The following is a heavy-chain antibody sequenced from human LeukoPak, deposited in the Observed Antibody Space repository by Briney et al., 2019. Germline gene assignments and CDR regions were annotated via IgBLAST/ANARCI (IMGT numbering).Heavy chain of an antibody. CDR3: ARSHSVWTSFDS. V-gene: IGHV4-59*01. Sequence: PSETLSLTCPGSGGSISTYYLSWIGQPPGKGLEWIGYIYYSGSTNYNPSLKSRVTISVDTSKNQFSLKLSSVTAADTAVYYCARSHSVWTSFDSWGQGTLVTVSS. J-gene: IGHJ4*02. D-gene: IGHD3/OR15-3a*01. CDR2: IYYSGST. CDR1: GGSISTYY.